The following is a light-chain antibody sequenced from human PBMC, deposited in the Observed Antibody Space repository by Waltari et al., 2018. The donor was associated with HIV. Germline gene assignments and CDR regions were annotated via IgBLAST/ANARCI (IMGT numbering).Light chain of an antibody. V-gene: IGLV1-44*01. J-gene: IGLJ3*02. CDR2: SNN. CDR1: SSNIGSNI. Sequence: QSVLPQPPSAYGTPGQRLSISCSGSSSNIGSNIVNWYQQLPGTAPKLLIYSNNQRPSGVPDRFSGSKSGTSASLAISGLQSEDEADYYCAAWDDSLNAWVFGGGTKLTVL. CDR3: AAWDDSLNAWV.